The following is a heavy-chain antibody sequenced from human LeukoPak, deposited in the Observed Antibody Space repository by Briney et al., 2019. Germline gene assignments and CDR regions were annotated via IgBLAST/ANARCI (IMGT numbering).Heavy chain of an antibody. CDR3: AKAAFYDSSGYSY. CDR2: ISDSGGNT. CDR1: RYTFSNYA. J-gene: IGHJ4*02. D-gene: IGHD3-22*01. Sequence: HPGGSLRLSCAASRYTFSNYAMSWVRQAPGKGLEWVSAISDSGGNTFYADSVKGRFTISRDNSKNTLYLQMNSLRAEDTAVYYCAKAAFYDSSGYSYWGQGTLVTVSS. V-gene: IGHV3-23*01.